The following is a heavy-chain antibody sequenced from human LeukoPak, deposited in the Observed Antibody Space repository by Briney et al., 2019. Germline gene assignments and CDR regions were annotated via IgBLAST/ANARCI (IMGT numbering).Heavy chain of an antibody. V-gene: IGHV1-24*01. CDR3: ATDGARGYSGYETSYDY. Sequence: ASVKVSCKVSGCTLTELSMHWVRQAPGKGLEWMGGFDPEDGETIYAQKFQGRVTMTEDTSTDTAYMELSSLRSEDTAVYYCATDGARGYSGYETSYDYWGQGTLVTVSS. CDR1: GCTLTELS. D-gene: IGHD5-12*01. CDR2: FDPEDGET. J-gene: IGHJ4*02.